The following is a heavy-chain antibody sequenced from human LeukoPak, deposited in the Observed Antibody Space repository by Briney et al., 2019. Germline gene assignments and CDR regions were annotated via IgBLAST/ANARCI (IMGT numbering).Heavy chain of an antibody. CDR3: ARVHYGSGSYYTAAYYYGMDV. CDR1: GGSISSYY. J-gene: IGHJ6*02. V-gene: IGHV4-59*01. Sequence: PSETLSLTCTVSGGSISSYYWSWIRQPPGKGLEWIGYIYYSGSTNYNPSLKSRVTISVETSKNQFSLKLSSVTAADTAVYYCARVHYGSGSYYTAAYYYGMDVWGQGTTVTVSS. CDR2: IYYSGST. D-gene: IGHD3-10*01.